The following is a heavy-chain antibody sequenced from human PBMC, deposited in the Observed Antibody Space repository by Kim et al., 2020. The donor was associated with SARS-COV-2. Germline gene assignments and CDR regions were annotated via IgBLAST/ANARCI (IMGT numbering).Heavy chain of an antibody. J-gene: IGHJ4*02. D-gene: IGHD3-16*01. Sequence: GGSLRLSCAASGFTFPVFWMNWVRQAPGKGLEWVANIKQDGRQKYYVDSVKGRFTISRDNAQNSLYLHMNTLRSDDTAVYYCGRASMGRFDSWGQGALVTVSS. CDR3: GRASMGRFDS. V-gene: IGHV3-7*01. CDR1: GFTFPVFW. CDR2: IKQDGRQK.